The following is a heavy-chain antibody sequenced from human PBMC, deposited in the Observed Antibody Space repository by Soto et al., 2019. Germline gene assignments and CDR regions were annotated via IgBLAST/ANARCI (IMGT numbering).Heavy chain of an antibody. CDR2: IIPIFGTA. V-gene: IGHV1-69*13. CDR3: ARAHYYDSSGYFRF. CDR1: GGTFSSYA. Sequence: ASVKVSCKASGGTFSSYAISWVRQAPGQGLEWMGGIIPIFGTANYAQKFQGRVTITADESTSTAYMELSSLRSEDTAVYYCARAHYYDSSGYFRFWGQGTLVTVYS. D-gene: IGHD3-22*01. J-gene: IGHJ4*02.